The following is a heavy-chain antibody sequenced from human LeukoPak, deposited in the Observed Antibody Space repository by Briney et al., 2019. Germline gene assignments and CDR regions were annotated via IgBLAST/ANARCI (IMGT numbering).Heavy chain of an antibody. Sequence: SGGSPRLSCAASGLTFSSYGMHWVRQAPGKGLEWVAVIWYDGSNKYYADSVKGRFTISRDNSKNTLYLQMNSLRAEDTAVYYCARDPDHDFQHWGQGTLVTVSS. CDR2: IWYDGSNK. V-gene: IGHV3-33*01. CDR3: ARDPDHDFQH. CDR1: GLTFSSYG. J-gene: IGHJ1*01.